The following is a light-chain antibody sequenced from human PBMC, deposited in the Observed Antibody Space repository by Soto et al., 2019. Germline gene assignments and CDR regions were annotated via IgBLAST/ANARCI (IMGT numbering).Light chain of an antibody. CDR1: QDIRNF. Sequence: DVQMTQSPSSLSASIGDRVTITCQASQDIRNFLNWYQQKPGKAPDLLIHDASNLETGVPSRFSGSGSGTVFTFTISSLQPEHIATYYCQQYDKLVTFGQGTKV. CDR3: QQYDKLVT. J-gene: IGKJ1*01. CDR2: DAS. V-gene: IGKV1-33*01.